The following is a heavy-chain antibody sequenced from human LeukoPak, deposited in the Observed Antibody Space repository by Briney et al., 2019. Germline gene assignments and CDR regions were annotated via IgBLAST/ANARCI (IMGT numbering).Heavy chain of an antibody. V-gene: IGHV3-66*01. D-gene: IGHD3-10*01. CDR2: IYSGGST. CDR1: EFSVGSNY. CDR3: ARDGGVVRGVIIRGDYFDY. Sequence: PGGSLRLSCAASEFSVGSNYMTWVRQAPGKGLEWVSLIYSGGSTYYADSVKGRFTISRDNAKNSLYLQMNSLRAEDTAVYYCARDGGVVRGVIIRGDYFDYWGQGTLVTVSS. J-gene: IGHJ4*02.